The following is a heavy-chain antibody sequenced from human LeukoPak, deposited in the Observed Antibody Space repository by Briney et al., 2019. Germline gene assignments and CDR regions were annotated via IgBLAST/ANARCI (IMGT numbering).Heavy chain of an antibody. J-gene: IGHJ4*02. CDR3: ARDGDYYDSSGYYDY. D-gene: IGHD3-22*01. CDR2: IYYSGST. Sequence: PSETLSLTCTVSGGSISSYYWSWIRQPPGKGLEWIGYIYYSGSTNYNPSLKSRVTISVDTSKNQFSLKLSSVTAADTAVYYCARDGDYYDSSGYYDYWGQETLVTVSS. CDR1: GGSISSYY. V-gene: IGHV4-59*01.